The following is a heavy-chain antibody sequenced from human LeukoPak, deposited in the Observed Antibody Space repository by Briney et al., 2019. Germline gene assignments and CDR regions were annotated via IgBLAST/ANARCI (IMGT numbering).Heavy chain of an antibody. J-gene: IGHJ6*02. CDR3: AKDGYSSGWSREDGMDA. V-gene: IGHV3-23*01. CDR1: GFTFSSYA. Sequence: PGGSLRLSCAASGFTFSSYAMSWVRQAPGKGLEWVSAISGSGGSTYYADSVKGRFTISRDNSKNTLYLQMNSLRAEDTAVYYCAKDGYSSGWSREDGMDAWGQGTTVTVSS. D-gene: IGHD6-19*01. CDR2: ISGSGGST.